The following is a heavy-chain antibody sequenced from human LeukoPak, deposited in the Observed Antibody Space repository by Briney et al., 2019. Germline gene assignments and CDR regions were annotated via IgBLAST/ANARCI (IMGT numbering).Heavy chain of an antibody. V-gene: IGHV3-48*01. CDR3: AKAMYSSSWRDAFDI. D-gene: IGHD6-13*01. CDR1: GFTFSSYS. CDR2: ISSSSRTI. J-gene: IGHJ3*02. Sequence: PGGSLRLSCAASGFTFSSYSMNWVRQAPGKGLEWVSYISSSSRTIYYADSVKGRFTISRDNAKNSLYLQMNSLRAEDTAVYYCAKAMYSSSWRDAFDIWGQGTMVTVSS.